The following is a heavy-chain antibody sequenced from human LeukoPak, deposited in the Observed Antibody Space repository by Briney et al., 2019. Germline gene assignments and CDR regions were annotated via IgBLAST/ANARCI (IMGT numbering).Heavy chain of an antibody. Sequence: ASVKVSCKASGYTFTSYDINWVRQATGQGLEWMGWMNPNSGNTGYAQKFQGRVTMTRNTSISTAYMELSSLRSEDTAVYYCARARGETPPGPRGKQLCPPLPYWARGTLVTVS. CDR2: MNPNSGNT. CDR3: ARARGETPPGPRGKQLCPPLPY. J-gene: IGHJ4*02. CDR1: GYTFTSYD. V-gene: IGHV1-8*01. D-gene: IGHD5-18*01.